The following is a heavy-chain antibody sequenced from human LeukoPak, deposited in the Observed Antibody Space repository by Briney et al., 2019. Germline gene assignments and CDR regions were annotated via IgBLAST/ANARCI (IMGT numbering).Heavy chain of an antibody. Sequence: GGSLRLSCAASGFSFSNYEMHWVRQAPGKRLEWVSYISSSGSTIYYADSVKGRFTISRDNAKNSLYLQMNSLRAEDTAVYYCARDLGIVVVTATSETGVWGQGTLVTVSS. J-gene: IGHJ4*02. CDR1: GFSFSNYE. CDR3: ARDLGIVVVTATSETGV. V-gene: IGHV3-48*03. CDR2: ISSSGSTI. D-gene: IGHD2-21*02.